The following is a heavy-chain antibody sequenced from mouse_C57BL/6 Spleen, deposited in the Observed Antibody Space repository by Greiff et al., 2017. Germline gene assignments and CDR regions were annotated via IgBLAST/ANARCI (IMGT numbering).Heavy chain of an antibody. Sequence: QVQLQQSGPELVKPGASVKISCKASGYAFSSSWMNWVKQRPGKGLEWIGRIYPGDGDTNYNGKFKGKATLTADKSSSTAYMQLSSLTSEDSAVYFCARHGVTTVDYWGQGTTLTVSS. CDR2: IYPGDGDT. D-gene: IGHD2-2*01. J-gene: IGHJ2*01. CDR3: ARHGVTTVDY. CDR1: GYAFSSSW. V-gene: IGHV1-82*01.